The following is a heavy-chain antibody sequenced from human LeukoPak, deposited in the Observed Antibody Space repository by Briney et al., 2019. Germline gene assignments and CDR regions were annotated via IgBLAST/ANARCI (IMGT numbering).Heavy chain of an antibody. J-gene: IGHJ2*01. CDR1: GFTFSDYY. CDR2: ISSSGSTI. D-gene: IGHD6-19*01. CDR3: ARAGRMGIAVAKNFDL. Sequence: GGSLRLSCAASGFTFSDYYMSWIRQAPGKGLEWVSYISSSGSTIYYADSVKGRFTISRDNAKNSLYLQMNSLRAEDTAVYYCARAGRMGIAVAKNFDLWGRGTLVTVSS. V-gene: IGHV3-11*01.